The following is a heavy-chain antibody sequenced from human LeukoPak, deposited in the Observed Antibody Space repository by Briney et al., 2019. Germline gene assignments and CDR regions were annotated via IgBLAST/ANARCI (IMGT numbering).Heavy chain of an antibody. V-gene: IGHV5-51*01. CDR3: ARRDCGGDCYSAFDY. J-gene: IGHJ4*02. CDR1: GYSFTSYW. CDR2: IYPGDSDT. D-gene: IGHD2-21*01. Sequence: GESLKISCKGSGYSFTSYWIGWVRQMPGKGLEWMGIIYPGDSDTRYSPSFQGQVTISADKSISTAYLQWSSLKASDTAMYYCARRDCGGDCYSAFDYWSQGTLVTVSS.